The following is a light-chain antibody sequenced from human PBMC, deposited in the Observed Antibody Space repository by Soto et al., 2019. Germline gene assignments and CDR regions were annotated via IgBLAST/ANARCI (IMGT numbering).Light chain of an antibody. Sequence: QSALTQPASVSGSPGQSITISCTGTSSDVGGYKYVSWYQQHPGKAPKLMIYDVSNRPSGVSNRFSGSKSGNTPSLTISGLQAEDEANYYCSSYTSTTTWVFGGGTKLTVL. J-gene: IGLJ3*02. CDR3: SSYTSTTTWV. CDR2: DVS. CDR1: SSDVGGYKY. V-gene: IGLV2-14*01.